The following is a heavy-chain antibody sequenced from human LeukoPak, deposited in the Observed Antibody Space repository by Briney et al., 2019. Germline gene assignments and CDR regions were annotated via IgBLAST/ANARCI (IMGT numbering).Heavy chain of an antibody. CDR3: ARSYGSGSYYTLGFDP. CDR1: GGSISSYY. CDR2: IYYSGST. Sequence: SETLSLTCTVSGGSISSYYWSWIRQPPGKGLEWIGYIYYSGSTNYNPSLKSRVTISVDTSKNQFSLKLSSVTAADTAVYYCARSYGSGSYYTLGFDPWGQGTLVTVSS. J-gene: IGHJ5*02. V-gene: IGHV4-59*01. D-gene: IGHD3-10*01.